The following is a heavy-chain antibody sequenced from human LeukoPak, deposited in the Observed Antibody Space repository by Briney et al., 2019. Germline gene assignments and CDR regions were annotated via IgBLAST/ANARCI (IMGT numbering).Heavy chain of an antibody. CDR2: IYHSGTT. D-gene: IGHD1-26*01. CDR3: ARLTVGALIWFDP. V-gene: IGHV4-38-2*02. Sequence: SEALSLTCSVSDYSISSGFCWGWIRQPPGKGLEWIGSIYHSGTTYKNPSLKSRLTISVDTSKNQFSLKLNSVTASDTAVYYCARLTVGALIWFDPWGQGTLVTVSS. CDR1: DYSISSGFC. J-gene: IGHJ5*02.